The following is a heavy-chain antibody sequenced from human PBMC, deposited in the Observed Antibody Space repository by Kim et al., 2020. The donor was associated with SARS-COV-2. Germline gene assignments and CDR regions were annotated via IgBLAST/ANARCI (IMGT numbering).Heavy chain of an antibody. CDR1: GFTFSSYW. J-gene: IGHJ6*02. CDR2: INSDGSST. CDR3: ARAYDIVAPGGMDV. V-gene: IGHV3-74*01. Sequence: GGSLRLSCAASGFTFSSYWMHWVRQAPGKGLVWVSRINSDGSSTSYADSVKGRFTISRDNAKNTLYLQMNSLRAEDTAVYYCARAYDIVAPGGMDVWGQGTTVTVSS. D-gene: IGHD5-12*01.